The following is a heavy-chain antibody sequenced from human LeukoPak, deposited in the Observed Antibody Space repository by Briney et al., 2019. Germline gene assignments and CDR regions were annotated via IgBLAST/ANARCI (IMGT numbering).Heavy chain of an antibody. J-gene: IGHJ4*02. CDR2: ISYDGSNK. CDR3: AKSNVLRFLEWYRPVFSYLLSFDY. V-gene: IGHV3-30*18. Sequence: GGSLRLSCAASGFTFSSYGMHWVRQAPGKGLEWVAVISYDGSNKYYADSVKGRFTISRDNSKNTLYLQMNSLRAEDTAVYYCAKSNVLRFLEWYRPVFSYLLSFDYWGQGTLVTVSS. D-gene: IGHD3-3*01. CDR1: GFTFSSYG.